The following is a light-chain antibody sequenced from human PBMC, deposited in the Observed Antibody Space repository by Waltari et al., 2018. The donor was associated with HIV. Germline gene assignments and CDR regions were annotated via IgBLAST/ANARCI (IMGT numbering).Light chain of an antibody. CDR2: AAS. CDR1: QSISSY. J-gene: IGKJ1*01. V-gene: IGKV1-39*01. Sequence: DIQMTQSPSSLSASVGDRVTITCRASQSISSYLNWYQQKPGKAPKLLIYAASSLQGGVPSRFSGSGSGTDFTLTISSLQHEDSAAYYCQQSYNTPWTFGQGTKVEIK. CDR3: QQSYNTPWT.